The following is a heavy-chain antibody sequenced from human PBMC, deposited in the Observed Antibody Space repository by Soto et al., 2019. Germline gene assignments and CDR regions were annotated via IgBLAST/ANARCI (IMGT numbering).Heavy chain of an antibody. CDR1: GGSISSYY. CDR3: ARSPKYCSSTSCPGFDY. V-gene: IGHV4-59*08. J-gene: IGHJ4*02. Sequence: SETLSLTCTVSGGSISSYYWSWIRQPPGKGLEWNGYIYYSGSTNYNPSLKSRVTISVDTSKNQFSLKLSSVTAADTAVYYCARSPKYCSSTSCPGFDYWGQGTLVTVSS. D-gene: IGHD2-2*01. CDR2: IYYSGST.